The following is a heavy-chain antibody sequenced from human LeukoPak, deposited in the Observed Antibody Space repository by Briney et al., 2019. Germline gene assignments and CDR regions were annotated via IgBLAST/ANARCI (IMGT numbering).Heavy chain of an antibody. J-gene: IGHJ3*02. D-gene: IGHD2-15*01. CDR2: ISSSSSYI. Sequence: PGGSLRLSCAASGFTFSSYSMNWVRQAPGKGLEWVSSISSSSSYIYYADSVKGRFTISRDNAKNSLYLQMNSLRAEDTAVYYCAREGYCSGGSCYDAFDIWGQGTMVTVSS. CDR3: AREGYCSGGSCYDAFDI. CDR1: GFTFSSYS. V-gene: IGHV3-21*01.